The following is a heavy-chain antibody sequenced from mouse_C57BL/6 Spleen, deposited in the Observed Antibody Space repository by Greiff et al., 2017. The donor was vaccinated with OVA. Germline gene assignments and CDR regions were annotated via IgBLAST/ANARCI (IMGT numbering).Heavy chain of an antibody. CDR3: ARGTTTVVSFDD. CDR1: GYTFTSYW. CDR2: IDPSDSYT. J-gene: IGHJ2*01. D-gene: IGHD1-1*01. V-gene: IGHV1-50*01. Sequence: QVQLQQPGAELVKPGASVKLSCKASGYTFTSYWMQWVKQRPGQGLEWIGEIDPSDSYTNYNQKFKGKATLTVDTSSSTAYMQLSSLTSEDSAVYYCARGTTTVVSFDDWGQGTTLTVSS.